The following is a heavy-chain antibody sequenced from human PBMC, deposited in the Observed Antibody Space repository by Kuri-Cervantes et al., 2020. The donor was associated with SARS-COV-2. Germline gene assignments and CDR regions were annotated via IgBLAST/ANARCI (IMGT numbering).Heavy chain of an antibody. Sequence: GDSLKISCAASRFTFRNYALNWVRQAPGRGLEWVSIIDDSGVNTYYADSVKGRFTISRDNSKNTLYLQMNNLRADDTAVYYCARSQGEWDLLVPIAYWGRGTLVTVSS. J-gene: IGHJ4*02. CDR2: IDDSGVNT. CDR3: ARSQGEWDLLVPIAY. CDR1: RFTFRNYA. D-gene: IGHD1-26*01. V-gene: IGHV3-23*01.